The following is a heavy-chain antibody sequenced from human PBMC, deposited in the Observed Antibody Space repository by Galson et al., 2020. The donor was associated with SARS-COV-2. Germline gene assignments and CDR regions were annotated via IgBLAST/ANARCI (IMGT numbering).Heavy chain of an antibody. CDR3: ARAGFCTNTSCRPLDV. V-gene: IGHV4-30-2*01. D-gene: IGHD2-2*01. CDR1: GGSITSDGYS. J-gene: IGHJ6*02. CDR2: IHHSGST. Sequence: SETLSLTCAVSGGSITSDGYSWSWIRQPPGKGLEWTGYIHHSGSTYYNPSLKSLLTLAIDRSKNQFPLKLSSVTAADTAVYYCARAGFCTNTSCRPLDVWGQGTTVTVSS.